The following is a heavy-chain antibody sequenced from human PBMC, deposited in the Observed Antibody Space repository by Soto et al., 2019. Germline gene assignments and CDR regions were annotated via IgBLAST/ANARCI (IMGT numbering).Heavy chain of an antibody. CDR3: ARDFDGGGSIGHYYYYGMDV. Sequence: QVQLQESGPGLVKPSQTLSLTCTVSGGSISSGGYYWSWIRQHPGKGLEWIGYIYYSGSTYYNPSLKSRVTISVDTSKNQFSLKLSSVTAVDTAVYYCARDFDGGGSIGHYYYYGMDVWGQGTTVTVSS. CDR2: IYYSGST. D-gene: IGHD2-15*01. V-gene: IGHV4-31*03. CDR1: GGSISSGGYY. J-gene: IGHJ6*02.